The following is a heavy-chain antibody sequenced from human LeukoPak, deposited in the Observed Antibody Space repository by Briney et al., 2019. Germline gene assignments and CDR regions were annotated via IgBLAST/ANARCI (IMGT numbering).Heavy chain of an antibody. J-gene: IGHJ4*02. D-gene: IGHD5/OR15-5a*01. CDR1: GGTFSSYA. Sequence: GASVKVSCKASGGTFSSYAISWVRQAPGQGLEWMGGIIPIFGTANYAQKFQGRVTMTTDTSTSTAYMELRSLRSDDTAVYYCARGLLYFDYWGQGTLVTVSS. CDR2: IIPIFGTA. V-gene: IGHV1-69*05. CDR3: ARGLLYFDY.